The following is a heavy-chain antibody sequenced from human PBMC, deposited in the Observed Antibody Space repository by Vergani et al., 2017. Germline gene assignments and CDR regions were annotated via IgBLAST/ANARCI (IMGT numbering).Heavy chain of an antibody. CDR2: ISWNSGSI. D-gene: IGHD3-10*01. CDR1: GFTFDDYA. Sequence: EVQLVESGGGLVQPGRSLRLSCAASGFTFDDYAMHWVRQAPGKGLEWVSGISWNSGSIGYADSVKGRFTISRDNAKNSLYLPMNSLRAEDTALYYCAKDLGTDYYGSGSYWTDAFGIWGQGTMVTVSS. CDR3: AKDLGTDYYGSGSYWTDAFGI. V-gene: IGHV3-9*01. J-gene: IGHJ3*02.